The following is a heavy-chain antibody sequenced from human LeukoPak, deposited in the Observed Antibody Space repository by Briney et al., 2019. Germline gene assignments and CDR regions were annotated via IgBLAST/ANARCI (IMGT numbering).Heavy chain of an antibody. D-gene: IGHD6-6*01. V-gene: IGHV4-39*01. CDR2: RYYSGDN. Sequence: PSETLSLTCTVSGGSISSSDHYWAWIRQAPGKGLEWIGSRYYSGDNYYSPSLKSRVTISVDTSTNQFALKMNSVTAADTAVYYCARHRHSSSSDYFDYWGQGTLVTVSS. CDR3: ARHRHSSSSDYFDY. J-gene: IGHJ4*02. CDR1: GGSISSSDHY.